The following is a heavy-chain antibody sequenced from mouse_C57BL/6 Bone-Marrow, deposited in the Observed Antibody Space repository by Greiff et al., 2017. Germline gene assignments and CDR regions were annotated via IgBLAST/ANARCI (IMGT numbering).Heavy chain of an antibody. CDR2: ISSKSSNYAT. V-gene: IGHV10-3*01. CDR3: VRENYSKPHYYAMDY. D-gene: IGHD2-5*01. Sequence: EVKLMESGGGLVQPKGSLKLSCAASGFTFNTYAMHWVRQAPGKGLEWVARISSKSSNYATYYADSVKDRFTISRDDSQSMLYLQMNNPKTEDTAMYYCVRENYSKPHYYAMDYWGQGTSVTVSS. CDR1: GFTFNTYA. J-gene: IGHJ4*01.